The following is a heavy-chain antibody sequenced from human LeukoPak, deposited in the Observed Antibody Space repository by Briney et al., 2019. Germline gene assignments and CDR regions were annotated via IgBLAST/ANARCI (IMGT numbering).Heavy chain of an antibody. J-gene: IGHJ4*02. V-gene: IGHV4-4*07. Sequence: SETLSLTCTVTSGSISGHYWSWIRQPAGKEMQWIGRIYTSGATNYNPSLKSRVTMSIDTSKKEFTLKLTSVTAADTAVYYCARRDAVYFDYWGQGTLVTVSS. CDR2: IYTSGAT. D-gene: IGHD6-19*01. CDR3: ARRDAVYFDY. CDR1: SGSISGHY.